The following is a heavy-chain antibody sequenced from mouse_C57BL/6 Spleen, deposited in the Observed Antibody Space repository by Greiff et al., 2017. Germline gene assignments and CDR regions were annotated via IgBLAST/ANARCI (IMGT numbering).Heavy chain of an antibody. V-gene: IGHV5-4*01. Sequence: EVMLVESGGGLVKPGGSLKLSCAASGFTFSSYAMSWVRQTPEKRLEWVATISDGGSYTYYPNNVKGRFTISRDNAKNNLYLQMSHLKSKDTAMYYCARDSTVLYWYFDVWGTGTTVTVSS. CDR2: ISDGGSYT. CDR3: ARDSTVLYWYFDV. CDR1: GFTFSSYA. D-gene: IGHD1-1*01. J-gene: IGHJ1*03.